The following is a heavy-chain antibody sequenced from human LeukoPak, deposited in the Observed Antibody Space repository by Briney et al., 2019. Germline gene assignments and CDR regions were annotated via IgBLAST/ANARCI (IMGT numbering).Heavy chain of an antibody. Sequence: ASVKVSCKASGYTFTSYGISWVRQAPGQGLEWMGWVSAYNGDTNYARKVQGRVTMTTDTSTSTGYMELRSLRSDDTAVYYCARDSGERGSGSYLIAYWGQGTLVTVSS. CDR2: VSAYNGDT. V-gene: IGHV1-18*01. CDR1: GYTFTSYG. CDR3: ARDSGERGSGSYLIAY. D-gene: IGHD3-10*01. J-gene: IGHJ4*02.